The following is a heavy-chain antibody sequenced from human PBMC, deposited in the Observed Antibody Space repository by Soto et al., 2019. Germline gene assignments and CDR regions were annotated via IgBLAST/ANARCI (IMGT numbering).Heavy chain of an antibody. CDR1: GFTFSSYS. D-gene: IGHD2-8*01. J-gene: IGHJ4*02. Sequence: GGSLRLSCAASGFTFSSYSMNWVRQAPGKGLEWVSYISSSSSTIYYADSVKGRFTISRDNAKNSLYLQMNSLRAEDTAVYYCARDSPLNNFDYWGQGTLVTVSS. CDR2: ISSSSSTI. CDR3: ARDSPLNNFDY. V-gene: IGHV3-48*01.